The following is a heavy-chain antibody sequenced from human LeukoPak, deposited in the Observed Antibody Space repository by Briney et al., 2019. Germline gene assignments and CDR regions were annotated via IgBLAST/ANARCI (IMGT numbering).Heavy chain of an antibody. J-gene: IGHJ4*02. CDR1: GGSISSSNW. CDR3: ARDCGYSSGWFDY. CDR2: IYYSGST. D-gene: IGHD6-19*01. Sequence: SETLSLTCAVSGGSISSSNWWSWVRQPPGKGLEWIGSIYYSGSTYYNPSLKSRVTISVDTSNNQFSLKLSSLTAADTAVYYCARDCGYSSGWFDYWGQGTLVTVSS. V-gene: IGHV4-4*02.